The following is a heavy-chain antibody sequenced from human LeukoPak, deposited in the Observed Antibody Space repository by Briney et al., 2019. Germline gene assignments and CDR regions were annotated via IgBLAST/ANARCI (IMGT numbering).Heavy chain of an antibody. J-gene: IGHJ4*02. CDR2: ISSSGSTI. D-gene: IGHD3-10*01. CDR1: GFTFSDYY. Sequence: GGSLRLSCAASGFTFSDYYMNWIRQAPGKGLEWVSYISSSGSTIYYADSVKGRFTIPRDNAKNSLYLQMNSLRAEDTAVYYCARDGTSYSADFDYWGQGTLVTVSS. V-gene: IGHV3-11*04. CDR3: ARDGTSYSADFDY.